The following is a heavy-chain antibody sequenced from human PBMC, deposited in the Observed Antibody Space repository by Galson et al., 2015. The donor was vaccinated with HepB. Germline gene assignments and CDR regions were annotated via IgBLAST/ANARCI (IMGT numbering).Heavy chain of an antibody. V-gene: IGHV1-3*01. CDR1: GYTFTSYA. CDR2: INAGNGNT. D-gene: IGHD3-22*01. CDR3: ARGGARITMIVVLYKHGAFDI. Sequence: SVKVSCKASGYTFTSYAMHWVRQAPGQRLEWMGWINAGNGNTKYSQKFQGRVTITRDTSASTAYMELSSLRSEDTAVYYCARGGARITMIVVLYKHGAFDIWGQGTMVTVSS. J-gene: IGHJ3*02.